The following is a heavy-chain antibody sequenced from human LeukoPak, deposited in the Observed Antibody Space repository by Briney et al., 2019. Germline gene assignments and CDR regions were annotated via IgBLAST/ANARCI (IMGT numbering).Heavy chain of an antibody. V-gene: IGHV1-18*01. CDR3: AREGYDILTGPYYYYGMDV. D-gene: IGHD3-9*01. J-gene: IGHJ6*02. Sequence: ASVKVSCKASGYTFTSYGISWVRQAPGQGLEWMGWISAYNGNTNYAQKLQGRVTMTTDTSTSTAYMELRSLRSDDTAVYYCAREGYDILTGPYYYYGMDVWGQGTTVTVSS. CDR2: ISAYNGNT. CDR1: GYTFTSYG.